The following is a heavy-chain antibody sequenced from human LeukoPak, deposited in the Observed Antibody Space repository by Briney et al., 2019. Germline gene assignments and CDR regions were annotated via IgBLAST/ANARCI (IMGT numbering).Heavy chain of an antibody. CDR1: GGSISSGSYY. D-gene: IGHD1-26*01. CDR3: ASSGGSYFPFDY. CDR2: IYTSGST. V-gene: IGHV4-61*02. J-gene: IGHJ4*02. Sequence: PSQTLSLTCTVSGGSISSGSYYWSWIRQPAGKGLEWIGRIYTSGSTNYNPSLKSRVTISVDTSKNQFSLKLSSVTAADTAVYYCASSGGSYFPFDYWGQGTLVTVS.